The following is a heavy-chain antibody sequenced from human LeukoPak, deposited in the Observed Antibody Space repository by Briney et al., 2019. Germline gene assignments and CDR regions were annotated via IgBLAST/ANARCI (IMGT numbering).Heavy chain of an antibody. V-gene: IGHV3-53*01. CDR1: GFTVSSYY. Sequence: GGYLRLSCAASGFTVSSYYMNWVRQAPGKELEWVSVIYTGGGRYYADSVRGRFTISRDTSKNMVFLQMNSLRVEDTAVYYCARGIDYWGRGTLGTVSS. CDR3: ARGIDY. CDR2: IYTGGGR. J-gene: IGHJ4*02.